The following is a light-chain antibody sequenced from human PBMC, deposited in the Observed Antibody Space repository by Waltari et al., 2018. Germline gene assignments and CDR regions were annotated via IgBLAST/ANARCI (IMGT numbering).Light chain of an antibody. CDR3: SSYTSSSTFAYV. CDR2: DVS. Sequence: QSALTQPASVSGSPGQSITISCPGTSSDVGGYNYVSWYQQHPGKAPKLMIYDVSKRPSGVSNRFSGSKSGNTASLTISGLQAEDEADYYCSSYTSSSTFAYVFGTGTKVTVL. V-gene: IGLV2-14*01. J-gene: IGLJ1*01. CDR1: SSDVGGYNY.